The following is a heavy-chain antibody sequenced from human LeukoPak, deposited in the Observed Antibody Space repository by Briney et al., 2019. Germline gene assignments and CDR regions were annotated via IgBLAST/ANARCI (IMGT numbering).Heavy chain of an antibody. Sequence: GRSLRLSCAASGFTFDDYAMHWARQAPGKGLEWVSGISWNSGSIGYADSVKGRFTISRDNSKNTLYLQMNSLRAEDTAVYYCAKVYFDWLSEYYFDYWGQGTLVTVSS. V-gene: IGHV3-9*01. CDR3: AKVYFDWLSEYYFDY. CDR2: ISWNSGSI. J-gene: IGHJ4*02. D-gene: IGHD3-9*01. CDR1: GFTFDDYA.